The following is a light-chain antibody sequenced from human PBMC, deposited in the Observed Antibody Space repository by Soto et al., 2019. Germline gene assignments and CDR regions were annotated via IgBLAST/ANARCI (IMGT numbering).Light chain of an antibody. V-gene: IGLV1-47*01. CDR1: SSNIGSSY. Sequence: QSVLTQPPSASGTPGQRVTISCSGSSSNIGSSYVYWYQHLPGTAPKLLVNRNNERPSGVPDRFSGSKSGTSASLAITEIRSEDEADYYCAAWDDSLSGYVFGTGTKVTVL. J-gene: IGLJ1*01. CDR2: RNN. CDR3: AAWDDSLSGYV.